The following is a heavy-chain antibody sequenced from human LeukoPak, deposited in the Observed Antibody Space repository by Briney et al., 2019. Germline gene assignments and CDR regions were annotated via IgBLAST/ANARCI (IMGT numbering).Heavy chain of an antibody. CDR3: ARGSLSSGWYVPYYYYGMDV. CDR1: GGSISSYY. V-gene: IGHV4-59*01. J-gene: IGHJ6*02. D-gene: IGHD6-19*01. CDR2: IYYSGST. Sequence: SETLSLTCTVSGGSISSYYWSWIRQPPGKGLEWIGYIYYSGSTNYNPSLKSRVTISVDTSKNQFSLKLSSATAADTAVYYCARGSLSSGWYVPYYYYGMDVWGQGTTVTVSS.